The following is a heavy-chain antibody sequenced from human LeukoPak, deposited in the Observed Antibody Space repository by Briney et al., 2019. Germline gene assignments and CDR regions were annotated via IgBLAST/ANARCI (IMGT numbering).Heavy chain of an antibody. Sequence: GGSLRLSCAASGFTFSSYSMTWVRQAPGKGLEWVSSISSSSSYIYYADSVKGRFTISRDNAKNSLYLQMNSLRAEDTAVYYCARRGTYCGGDCSSLYYFDYWGQGTLVTVSS. CDR1: GFTFSSYS. CDR2: ISSSSSYI. D-gene: IGHD2-21*02. V-gene: IGHV3-21*01. CDR3: ARRGTYCGGDCSSLYYFDY. J-gene: IGHJ4*02.